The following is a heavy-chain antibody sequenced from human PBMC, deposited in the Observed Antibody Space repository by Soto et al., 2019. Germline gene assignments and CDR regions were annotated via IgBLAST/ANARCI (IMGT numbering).Heavy chain of an antibody. D-gene: IGHD3-3*01. Sequence: QVQLQESGPGLVKPSETLSLTCTVSVGAFKSGSYYWSWIRQPPGKGLEWIVYVYHTGRTSYNPSLKSRVSISMDTSKNQFSLNLDSVTAADTAVYFCARDFAYFDSWGQGTLVTVSS. CDR1: VGAFKSGSYY. V-gene: IGHV4-61*01. J-gene: IGHJ4*02. CDR3: ARDFAYFDS. CDR2: VYHTGRT.